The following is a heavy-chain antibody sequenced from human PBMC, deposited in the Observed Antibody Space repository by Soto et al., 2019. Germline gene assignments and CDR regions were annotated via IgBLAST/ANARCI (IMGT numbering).Heavy chain of an antibody. CDR1: GFTFISYA. CDR3: ANDPESSSSSWYNWFDP. Sequence: PGGSLRLSCAASGFTFISYAMSWVRQAPWKGLEWVSAISGSGGSTYYADSVKGRFTISRDNSKNTLYLQMNSLRAEDAAVYYCANDPESSSSSWYNWFDPWGQGTLVTVS. CDR2: ISGSGGST. V-gene: IGHV3-23*01. D-gene: IGHD6-13*01. J-gene: IGHJ5*02.